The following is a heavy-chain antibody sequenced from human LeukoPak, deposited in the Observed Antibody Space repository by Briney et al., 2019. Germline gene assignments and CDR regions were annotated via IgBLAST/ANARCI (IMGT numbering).Heavy chain of an antibody. CDR3: ARGFRSGLFDP. Sequence: SETLSLTCTVSGGSISSHYWSWIRQPPGKGLEWIGYIYYSGSTNHNPSLKSRVTISVDTSKNQFSLKLSSVTAADTAVYYCARGFRSGLFDPWGQGTLVTVSS. J-gene: IGHJ5*02. V-gene: IGHV4-59*11. D-gene: IGHD3-3*01. CDR1: GGSISSHY. CDR2: IYYSGST.